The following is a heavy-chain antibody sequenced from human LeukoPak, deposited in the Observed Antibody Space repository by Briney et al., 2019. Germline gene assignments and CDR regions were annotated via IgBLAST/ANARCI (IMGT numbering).Heavy chain of an antibody. V-gene: IGHV1-24*01. CDR2: FDPEDGET. D-gene: IGHD3-22*01. CDR3: ATLSAYSYDSSGSSAFDI. Sequence: GASVKVSCKVSGYTLTELSMHWVRQAPGKGLEWMGGFDPEDGETIYAQKFQGRVTMTEDTSTDTAYMELSSLRSEDTAVYYCATLSAYSYDSSGSSAFDIWGQGTMVNVSS. J-gene: IGHJ3*02. CDR1: GYTLTELS.